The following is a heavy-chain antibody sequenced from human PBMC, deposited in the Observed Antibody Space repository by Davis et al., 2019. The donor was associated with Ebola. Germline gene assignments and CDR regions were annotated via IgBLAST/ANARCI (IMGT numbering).Heavy chain of an antibody. D-gene: IGHD3-3*01. CDR2: ISAYNGNT. V-gene: IGHV1-18*01. J-gene: IGHJ4*02. CDR1: GYTFTSYG. Sequence: ASVKVSCKASGYTFTSYGISWVRQSPGQGLEWMGWISAYNGNTNYAQKLQGRVTMTTDTSTSTAYMELRSLRSDDTAVYYCARDPRRTYFGVAFDYWGQGTLVTVSS. CDR3: ARDPRRTYFGVAFDY.